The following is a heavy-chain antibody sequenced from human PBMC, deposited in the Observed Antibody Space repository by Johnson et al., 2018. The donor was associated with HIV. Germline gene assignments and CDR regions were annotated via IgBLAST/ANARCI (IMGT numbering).Heavy chain of an antibody. CDR3: ARDDDPPDAFDI. V-gene: IGHV3-23*04. CDR1: GFTFSSYA. J-gene: IGHJ3*02. Sequence: VQLVESGGGLVQPGGSLRLSCVGSGFTFSSYAMSWVRQAPGKGLEWVSAISGSGGSTYYADSVKGRFTISRDNAKNSLYLQMNSLRAEDTAVYYCARDDDPPDAFDIWGQGTMVTVSS. CDR2: ISGSGGST.